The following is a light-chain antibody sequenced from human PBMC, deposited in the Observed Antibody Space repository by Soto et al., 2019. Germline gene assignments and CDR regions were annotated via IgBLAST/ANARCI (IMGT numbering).Light chain of an antibody. CDR3: CSYAGSYTSNYV. J-gene: IGLJ1*01. Sequence: QSVLTQPRSVSGSPGQSVTISCTGTSSDVGGYNYVSWYQQHPGKAPKLMIYDVSERPSGVPDRFSGSKSGNTASLTISGLQAEDEADYYCCSYAGSYTSNYVFGTGTKVTVL. CDR2: DVS. V-gene: IGLV2-11*01. CDR1: SSDVGGYNY.